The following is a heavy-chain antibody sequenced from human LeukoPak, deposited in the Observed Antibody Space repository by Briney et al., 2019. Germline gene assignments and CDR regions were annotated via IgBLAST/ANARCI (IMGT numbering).Heavy chain of an antibody. J-gene: IGHJ4*02. CDR1: GFTFSSYS. CDR2: ISSSSSTI. CDR3: ARPPIPADYGDYAGFDY. V-gene: IGHV3-48*04. D-gene: IGHD4-17*01. Sequence: PGGSLRLSCAASGFTFSSYSMNWVRQAPGKGLEWVSYISSSSSTIYYADSVKGRFTISRDNAKNSLYLQMNSLRAEDTAVYYCARPPIPADYGDYAGFDYWGQGTLVTVSS.